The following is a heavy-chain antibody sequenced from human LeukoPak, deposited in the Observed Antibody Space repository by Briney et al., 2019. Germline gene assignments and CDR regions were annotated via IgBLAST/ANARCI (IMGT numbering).Heavy chain of an antibody. Sequence: PSETLSLTCTVSGGSISSYYWSWIRQPPGKGLEWIGYIYYSGSTNYNPFLKSRVTISIDTSKNQFSLNLSSVTAADTAVYYCARMSGSYYYDSSGYYQLDYWAREPWSPSPQ. CDR3: ARMSGSYYYDSSGYYQLDY. D-gene: IGHD3-22*01. V-gene: IGHV4-59*01. CDR1: GGSISSYY. CDR2: IYYSGST. J-gene: IGHJ4*02.